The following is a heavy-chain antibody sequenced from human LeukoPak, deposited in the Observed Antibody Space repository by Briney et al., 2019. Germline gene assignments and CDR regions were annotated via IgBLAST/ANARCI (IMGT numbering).Heavy chain of an antibody. CDR2: ISYDGSNK. J-gene: IGHJ4*02. CDR1: GFTFSSYG. V-gene: IGHV3-30*18. D-gene: IGHD2-2*01. Sequence: GRSLRLSCAASGFTFSSYGMHWVRQAPGKGLEWVAVISYDGSNKYYADSVKGRFTSSRDNSKNTLYLQMNSLRAEDTAVYYCANSHCGTTTCPHYWGQGTLVTVSS. CDR3: ANSHCGTTTCPHY.